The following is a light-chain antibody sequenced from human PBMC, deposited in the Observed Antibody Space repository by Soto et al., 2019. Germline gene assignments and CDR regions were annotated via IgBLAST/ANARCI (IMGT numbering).Light chain of an antibody. CDR1: QSVSSSS. V-gene: IGKV3-20*01. Sequence: EIVLTQSPSTLSLSPVERSTLSCSASQSVSSSSLAWYQQRPGQAPRLLIYGTSSRATGIPDRFSGSGSGTDFTLTISRLEPEDFAVYFCQRYGSSPLITFGQGTRLEIK. J-gene: IGKJ5*01. CDR2: GTS. CDR3: QRYGSSPLIT.